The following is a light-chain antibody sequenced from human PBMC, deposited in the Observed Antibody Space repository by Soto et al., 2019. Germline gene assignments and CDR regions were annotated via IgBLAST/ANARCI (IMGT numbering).Light chain of an antibody. V-gene: IGLV8-61*01. CDR3: VLYMGSGIAV. Sequence: QDVVTQEPSFSVSPGGTVTLTCGLSSGSVSTNYYPSWYQQTPGQAPRTLIYSTNTRSSGVPDRFSGSILGNKAALTITGAQADDESDYYCVLYMGSGIAVFGGGTQLTVL. CDR2: STN. CDR1: SGSVSTNYY. J-gene: IGLJ7*01.